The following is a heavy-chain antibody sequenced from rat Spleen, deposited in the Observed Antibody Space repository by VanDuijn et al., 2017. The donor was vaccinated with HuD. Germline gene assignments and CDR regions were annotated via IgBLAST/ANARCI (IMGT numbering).Heavy chain of an antibody. CDR2: INTGGDNT. CDR3: ARRYYSSYMDYVMDA. Sequence: EVQLVESGGGLVQPGRSLKLSCAASGFTFSNYYMAWVRQAPTKGLEWVASINTGGDNTYYRDSVKGRFTVSRDNAKSTLYLQMDSLRSEDTATYYCARRYYSSYMDYVMDAWGQGASVTVSS. V-gene: IGHV5-25*01. CDR1: GFTFSNYY. J-gene: IGHJ4*01. D-gene: IGHD1-2*01.